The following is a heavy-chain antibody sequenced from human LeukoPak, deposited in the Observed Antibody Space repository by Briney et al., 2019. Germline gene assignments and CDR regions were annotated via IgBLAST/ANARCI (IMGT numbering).Heavy chain of an antibody. D-gene: IGHD3-10*02. CDR1: GFTSATYS. CDR3: ARDRAHYCVLDY. J-gene: IGHJ4*02. CDR2: ISSSSKTK. Sequence: PRGSLRLSSAASGFTSATYSMNRVGQAPGKGGKWVSYISSSSKTKYYADSVKCRFTISRDNAKISLYLQMNSLRDEDTAVYYCARDRAHYCVLDYWGQGTLVTVSS. V-gene: IGHV3-48*02.